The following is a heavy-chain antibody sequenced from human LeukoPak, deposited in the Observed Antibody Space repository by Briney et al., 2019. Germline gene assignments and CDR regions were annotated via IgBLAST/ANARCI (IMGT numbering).Heavy chain of an antibody. CDR1: GFTFSSYT. CDR3: AGHLGYFDY. V-gene: IGHV3-48*02. D-gene: IGHD7-27*01. CDR2: ISSSSGTI. Sequence: GGSLRLSCVASGFTFSSYTMNWVRQAPGKGLEWVSYISSSSGTIYNADSVKGRFTISRDNAKNSLYLQMNSLRDEDTAVYYCAGHLGYFDYWGQGTLVTVSS. J-gene: IGHJ4*02.